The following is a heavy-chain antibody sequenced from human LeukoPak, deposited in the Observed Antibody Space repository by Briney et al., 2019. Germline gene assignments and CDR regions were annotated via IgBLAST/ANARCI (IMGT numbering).Heavy chain of an antibody. J-gene: IGHJ6*02. CDR1: GFTVSSNY. V-gene: IGHV3-30*18. D-gene: IGHD6-19*01. CDR3: AKADSSGWYHYYGMDV. Sequence: GGSLRLSCAASGFTVSSNYMSWVRQAPGKGLEWVAIISYNGDEKYYADPVKGRFTISRDNSKNTLYLQMDSLRVEDTAIYYCAKADSSGWYHYYGMDVWGQGTTVTVSS. CDR2: ISYNGDEK.